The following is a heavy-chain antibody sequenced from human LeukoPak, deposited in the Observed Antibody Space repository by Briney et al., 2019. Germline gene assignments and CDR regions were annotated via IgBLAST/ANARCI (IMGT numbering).Heavy chain of an antibody. J-gene: IGHJ3*01. CDR1: EFTFSSYD. V-gene: IGHV3-7*01. CDR3: ARATRDDFGDVHDAFDV. Sequence: GGSLRLSCAASEFTFSSYDMHWVRQAPGKGLEWVANIKEDGSKKYYVESVKGRFTISRDNAKNSVFLQMNTLRADDTAIYYCARATRDDFGDVHDAFDVWGQGTMVAVSS. D-gene: IGHD4-17*01. CDR2: IKEDGSKK.